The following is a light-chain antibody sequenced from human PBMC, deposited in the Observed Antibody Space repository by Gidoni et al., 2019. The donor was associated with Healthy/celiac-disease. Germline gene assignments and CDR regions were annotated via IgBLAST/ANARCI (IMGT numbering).Light chain of an antibody. CDR1: QSVLYSSNSQNY. Sequence: DIVMTQSPVSLTVSLGERATFNCKSSQSVLYSSNSQNYLAWYQQKPGQPPKLLIYWASTRESGVPDRFSGSGSGTDFTLTISSLQAEDVAVYYCQQYFSTPCSFGQXTKLEIK. CDR3: QQYFSTPCS. V-gene: IGKV4-1*01. CDR2: WAS. J-gene: IGKJ2*04.